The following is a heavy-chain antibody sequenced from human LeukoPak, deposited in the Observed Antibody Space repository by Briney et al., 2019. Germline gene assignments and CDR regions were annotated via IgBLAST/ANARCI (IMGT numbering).Heavy chain of an antibody. CDR3: AHSGVAVAEAIFDY. Sequence: SGPTPVNPTQTLTLTCTFSGFSLSTSGVGVGWIRQPPGKALEWLALIYWDDDKRYSPSLKSRVTSTNDTSKNQVVLTITNMDPVDTATYYCAHSGVAVAEAIFDYWGQGTLVTVSS. J-gene: IGHJ4*02. V-gene: IGHV2-5*02. D-gene: IGHD6-19*01. CDR2: IYWDDDK. CDR1: GFSLSTSGVG.